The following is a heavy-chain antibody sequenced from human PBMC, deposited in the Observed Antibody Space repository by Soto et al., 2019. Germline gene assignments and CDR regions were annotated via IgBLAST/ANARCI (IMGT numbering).Heavy chain of an antibody. J-gene: IGHJ4*02. CDR1: GYTFSNYG. D-gene: IGHD5-12*01. CDR3: ARDLVPGYTGYSDY. CDR2: ISAYNGNT. V-gene: IGHV1-18*01. Sequence: QVQLVQSGAEVKRPGASVKVSCKTSGYTFSNYGINWVRQAPGQGLEWMGWISAYNGNTNFAQKVQGRVSLTTDTXXTTAYMELRSLTSDDTAVYYCARDLVPGYTGYSDYWGQGTLVTVSS.